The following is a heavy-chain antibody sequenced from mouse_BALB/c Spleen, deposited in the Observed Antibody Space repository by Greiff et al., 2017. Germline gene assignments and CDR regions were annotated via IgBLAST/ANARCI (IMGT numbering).Heavy chain of an antibody. CDR1: GFSLTSYG. CDR3: ARNPPYGSRGMDY. CDR2: IWSGGST. D-gene: IGHD1-1*01. Sequence: QVHVKQSGPGLVQPSQSLSITCTVSGFSLTSYGVHWVRQSSGKGLEWLGVIWSGGSTDYNAAFISRLSISKDNSKSQVFFKMNSLQANDTAIYYCARNPPYGSRGMDYWGQGTSVTVSS. J-gene: IGHJ4*01. V-gene: IGHV2-2*02.